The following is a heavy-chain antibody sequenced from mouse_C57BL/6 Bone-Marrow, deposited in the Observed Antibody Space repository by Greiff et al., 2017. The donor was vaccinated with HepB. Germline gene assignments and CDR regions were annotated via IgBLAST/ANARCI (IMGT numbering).Heavy chain of an antibody. D-gene: IGHD2-3*01. V-gene: IGHV5-17*01. J-gene: IGHJ2*01. CDR1: GFTFSDYG. CDR2: ISSGSSTI. Sequence: DVMLVESGGGLVKPGGSLKLSCAASGFTFSDYGMHWVRQAPEKGLEWVAYISSGSSTIYYADTVKGRFTISRDNAKNTLFLQMTSLRSEDTAMYYCARRDGYYVFDYWGQGTTLTVSS. CDR3: ARRDGYYVFDY.